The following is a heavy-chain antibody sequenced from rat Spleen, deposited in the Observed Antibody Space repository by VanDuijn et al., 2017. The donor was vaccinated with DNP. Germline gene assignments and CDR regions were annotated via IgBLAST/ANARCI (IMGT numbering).Heavy chain of an antibody. CDR1: RITFSDHN. CDR2: ISYDGSDT. D-gene: IGHD1-11*01. Sequence: EVQLVESGGGLVQPGRSLKLSCAVSRITFSDHNMAWVRQAPKKGLEWVATISYDGSDTYYLDSVKGRFTISRDNAKSTLYLQMDSLRSEDTATYYCARHLYGGYSLDYFDYWGQGVMVTVSS. J-gene: IGHJ2*01. V-gene: IGHV5-7*01. CDR3: ARHLYGGYSLDYFDY.